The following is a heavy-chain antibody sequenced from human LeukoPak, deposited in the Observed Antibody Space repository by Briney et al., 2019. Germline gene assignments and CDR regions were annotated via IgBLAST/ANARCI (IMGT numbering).Heavy chain of an antibody. CDR2: ISYDGSIK. CDR1: GFTFSSYG. Sequence: GGSLRLSCAASGFTFSSYGMHWVRQAPGEGLEWVAVISYDGSIKYYADSVKGRFTISRGNSKNTLYLQMNSLRAEDTAVYYCAKGGDSSGYYFDYWGQGTLVTVSS. D-gene: IGHD3-22*01. V-gene: IGHV3-30*18. J-gene: IGHJ4*02. CDR3: AKGGDSSGYYFDY.